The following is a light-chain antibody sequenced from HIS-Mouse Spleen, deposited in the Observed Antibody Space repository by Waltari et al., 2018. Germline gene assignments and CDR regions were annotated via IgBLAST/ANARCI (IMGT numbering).Light chain of an antibody. CDR3: QSADSSGTYSVV. J-gene: IGLJ2*01. V-gene: IGLV3-25*03. CDR2: KDS. CDR1: ALPKQD. Sequence: SYELTQPPSVSVSPGQTARITCSGDALPKQDAFWYQQKPGQAPVLVINKDSARPSGIPERFSGSSSGTTVTLTISGVQAEDEADYYCQSADSSGTYSVVFGGGTKLTVL.